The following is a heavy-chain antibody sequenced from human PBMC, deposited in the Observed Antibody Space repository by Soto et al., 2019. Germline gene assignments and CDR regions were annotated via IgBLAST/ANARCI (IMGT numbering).Heavy chain of an antibody. J-gene: IGHJ4*02. D-gene: IGHD3-16*01. Sequence: SFSLNLNWTLSGDSLSSCYWSWLRKQPVKGLEWIGYIYYSGSTNYNPSLKSRVTRSVGTSKNQFSLKLSSVPAADTAGDYCAMGVGEWPPASVDYSCQGTL. CDR2: IYYSGST. V-gene: IGHV4-59*04. CDR1: GDSLSSCY. CDR3: AMGVGEWPPASVDY.